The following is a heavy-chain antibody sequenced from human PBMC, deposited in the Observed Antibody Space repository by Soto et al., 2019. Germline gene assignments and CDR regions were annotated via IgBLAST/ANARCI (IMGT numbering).Heavy chain of an antibody. Sequence: DVQLVESGGGLVQPGGSLRLSCAASAFTFSSYWMSWVRQAPGRGLGWVANIKQEGSEKSYVDSVKGRFTISRDNAKNSLYLQMNSLRAEDAAVYYCARGSQGHYDLHYGVDVWGQGTTVTVSS. CDR3: ARGSQGHYDLHYGVDV. V-gene: IGHV3-7*03. CDR2: IKQEGSEK. D-gene: IGHD3-3*01. CDR1: AFTFSSYW. J-gene: IGHJ6*02.